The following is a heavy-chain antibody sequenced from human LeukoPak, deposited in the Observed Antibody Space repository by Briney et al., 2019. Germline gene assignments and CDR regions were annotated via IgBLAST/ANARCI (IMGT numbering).Heavy chain of an antibody. V-gene: IGHV1-8*01. Sequence: ALVSPSDTPSESPFTPSDINSGPQSAGQGVEWWGWMNPNSGNTGYAQKFQGRVSITRNTSKSTAYMELRSMISEDTAVYYCARAYYGSRSYYIYWGQGTLVTVSS. J-gene: IGHJ4*02. CDR3: ARAYYGSRSYYIY. D-gene: IGHD3-10*01. CDR1: ESPFTPSD. CDR2: MNPNSGNT.